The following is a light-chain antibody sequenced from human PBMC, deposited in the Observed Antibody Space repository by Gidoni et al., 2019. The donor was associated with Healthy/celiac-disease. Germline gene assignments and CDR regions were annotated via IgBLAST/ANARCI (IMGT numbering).Light chain of an antibody. CDR1: QSISSW. V-gene: IGKV1-5*03. CDR2: KAS. Sequence: DVQMTQSPSTLSSSVGDRVTITCRASQSISSWLAWNQQKPGKAPKLLIYKASSLESGVPSRLSGSGSGTEFTLTISSLQPDDFATYYCQQYNSYWTFGQGTKVEIK. CDR3: QQYNSYWT. J-gene: IGKJ1*01.